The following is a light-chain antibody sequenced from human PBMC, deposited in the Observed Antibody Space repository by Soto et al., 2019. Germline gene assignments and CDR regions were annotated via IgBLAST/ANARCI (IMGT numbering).Light chain of an antibody. V-gene: IGLV2-23*01. CDR2: EGS. CDR1: SSDVGSYNL. Sequence: QSALTQPASVSGSPGQSITISCTGTSSDVGSYNLVSWYQQHPGKAPKLMIYEGSKRPSGVSNRFSGSKSGNTASLTISGLQAEDAADYYCFSYAGSWVFGGGTKLTVL. J-gene: IGLJ3*02. CDR3: FSYAGSWV.